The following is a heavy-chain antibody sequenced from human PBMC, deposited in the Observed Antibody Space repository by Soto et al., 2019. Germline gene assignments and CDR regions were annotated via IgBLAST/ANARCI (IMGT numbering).Heavy chain of an antibody. CDR2: ISGSGGST. V-gene: IGHV3-23*01. CDR3: AKDSISITGTTGYYGMDV. J-gene: IGHJ6*02. D-gene: IGHD1-7*01. Sequence: EVQLLESGGGLVQPGGSLRLSCAASGFTFSSYAMSWVRQAPGKGLEWVSAISGSGGSTYYADSVKGRFTISRDNSKNTLYLQMNSLRAEDTAVYYCAKDSISITGTTGYYGMDVWGQWTTVTVSS. CDR1: GFTFSSYA.